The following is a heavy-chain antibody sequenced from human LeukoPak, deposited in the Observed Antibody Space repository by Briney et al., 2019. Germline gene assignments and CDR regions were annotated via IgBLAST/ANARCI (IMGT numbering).Heavy chain of an antibody. Sequence: ASVTVSCKSSGYTFTGYYMHGVRQAPGQGLEGMGWINPNSGGKNYAQKFQGRVTMTEDTSISTAYMELSRLRSDDTAVYYCASLSNWGQGTLVPVSS. CDR2: INPNSGGK. CDR1: GYTFTGYY. D-gene: IGHD6-6*01. V-gene: IGHV1-2*02. J-gene: IGHJ4*02. CDR3: ASLSN.